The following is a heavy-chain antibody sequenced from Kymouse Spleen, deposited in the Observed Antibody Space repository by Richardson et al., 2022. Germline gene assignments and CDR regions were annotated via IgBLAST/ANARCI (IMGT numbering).Heavy chain of an antibody. Sequence: QLQLQESGPGLVKPSETLSLTCTVSGGSISSSSYYWGWIRQPPGKGLEWIGSIYYSGSTYYNPSLKSRVTISVDTSKNQFSLKLSSVTAADTAVYYCARQGYGLVDWFDPWGQGTLVTVSS. CDR3: ARQGYGLVDWFDP. CDR1: GGSISSSSYY. V-gene: IGHV4-39*01. J-gene: IGHJ5*02. D-gene: IGHD5-12*01. CDR2: IYYSGST.